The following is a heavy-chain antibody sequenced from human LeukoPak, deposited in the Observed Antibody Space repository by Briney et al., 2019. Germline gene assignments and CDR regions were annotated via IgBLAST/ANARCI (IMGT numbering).Heavy chain of an antibody. CDR2: ISGSSGDT. CDR1: GFTFRDYA. V-gene: IGHV3-23*01. J-gene: IGHJ4*02. Sequence: GGSLRLSCVASGFTFRDYAMSWVRQAPGKGLEWVSPISGSSGDTYYADSVKGRFTISRDNSKNTLYLQMNNLRAEDTAINFCAKVRHTSGWKSYYFEFWGQGTLVTVSS. CDR3: AKVRHTSGWKSYYFEF. D-gene: IGHD6-19*01.